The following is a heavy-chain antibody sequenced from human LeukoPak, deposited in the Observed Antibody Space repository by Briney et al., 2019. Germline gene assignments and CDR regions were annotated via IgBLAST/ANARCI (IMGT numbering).Heavy chain of an antibody. V-gene: IGHV1-3*01. Sequence: ASVKVSCRASGYTFTSYDIKWVRQATGQGVEWMGWINAVNGNTKYSQKFQGRVTIPRDTSASTAYMELRSLRSEDTAVYYCARAYYGSGSPTRFDIWCQGTMVTVSS. CDR3: ARAYYGSGSPTRFDI. D-gene: IGHD3-10*01. CDR1: GYTFTSYD. CDR2: INAVNGNT. J-gene: IGHJ3*02.